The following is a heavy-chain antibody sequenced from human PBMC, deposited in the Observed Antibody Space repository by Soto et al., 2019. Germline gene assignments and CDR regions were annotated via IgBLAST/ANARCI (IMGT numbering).Heavy chain of an antibody. Sequence: EVQLLESGGGLVQPGGSLRLSCAASGFTFNSYAMSWVRQAPGKGLEWVSSISRSDDGPYYADSVKGRFTISRDNAQNTLFLLMNSLRADDTALYYCAKNYFFDSWGQGAPVTVSS. J-gene: IGHJ4*02. CDR1: GFTFNSYA. CDR2: ISRSDDGP. CDR3: AKNYFFDS. V-gene: IGHV3-23*01.